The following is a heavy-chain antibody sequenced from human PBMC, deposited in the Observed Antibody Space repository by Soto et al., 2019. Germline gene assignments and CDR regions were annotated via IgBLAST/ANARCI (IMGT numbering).Heavy chain of an antibody. Sequence: HPGGSLRLSCAASGFTFSSYAMSWVRQAPGKGLEWVSAISGSGGSTYYADSVKGRFTISRDNSKNTLYLQMNSLRAEDTAVYYCAKANCPPIFSSSWYNFDYWGQGTPVTVYS. V-gene: IGHV3-23*01. D-gene: IGHD6-13*01. CDR2: ISGSGGST. J-gene: IGHJ4*02. CDR1: GFTFSSYA. CDR3: AKANCPPIFSSSWYNFDY.